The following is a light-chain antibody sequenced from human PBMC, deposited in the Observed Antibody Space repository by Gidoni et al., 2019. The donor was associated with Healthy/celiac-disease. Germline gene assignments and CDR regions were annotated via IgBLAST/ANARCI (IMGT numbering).Light chain of an antibody. CDR1: QSVSSSY. V-gene: IGKV3-20*01. J-gene: IGKJ4*01. CDR2: GAS. CDR3: QQFGSSLT. Sequence: TVLMQSPGTPSLPPGERATLSCRASQSVSSSYLAWYQQKPGQPPRLLIYGASSSATSIPDRISGSWSRTDFTLTISILEPDVFAVYCCQQFGSSLTFGEGTKVEIK.